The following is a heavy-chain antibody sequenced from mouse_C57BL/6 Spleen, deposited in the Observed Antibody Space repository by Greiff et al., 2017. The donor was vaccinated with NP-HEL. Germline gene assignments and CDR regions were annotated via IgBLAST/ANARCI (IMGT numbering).Heavy chain of an antibody. V-gene: IGHV1-15*01. CDR2: IDPETGGT. D-gene: IGHD6-2*01. CDR1: GYTFTDYE. J-gene: IGHJ3*01. Sequence: VQLQQSGAELVRPGASVTLSCKASGYTFTDYEMHWVKQTPVHGLEWIGAIDPETGGTAYNQKFKGKAILTADKSSSTAYMELRSLTSEDSAVYYCTRSTAVSAGFAYWGQGTLVTVSA. CDR3: TRSTAVSAGFAY.